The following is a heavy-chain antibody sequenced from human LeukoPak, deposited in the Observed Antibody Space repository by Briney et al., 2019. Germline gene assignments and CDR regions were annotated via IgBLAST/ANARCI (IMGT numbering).Heavy chain of an antibody. D-gene: IGHD3-22*01. J-gene: IGHJ4*02. CDR2: INHSGST. CDR3: ARGDSSGYYYY. V-gene: IGHV4-34*01. Sequence: SETLSLTCAVYGGSFSGYYWSWIRHPPGKGLEWIGEINHSGSTNYNPSLKSRVTISVDTSKNQFSLKLSSVTAADTAVYYCARGDSSGYYYYWGQGTLVTVSS. CDR1: GGSFSGYY.